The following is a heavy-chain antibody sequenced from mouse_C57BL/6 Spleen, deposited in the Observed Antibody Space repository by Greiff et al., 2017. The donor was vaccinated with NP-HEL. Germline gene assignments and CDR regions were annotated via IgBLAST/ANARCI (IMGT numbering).Heavy chain of an antibody. D-gene: IGHD1-1*01. CDR1: GYSFTGYY. V-gene: IGHV1-42*01. J-gene: IGHJ4*01. CDR2: INPSTGGT. CDR3: ARYPSNYGSSYGYAMDY. Sequence: EVQLQQSGPELVKPGASVKISCKASGYSFTGYYMNWVKQSPEKSLEWIGEINPSTGGTTYNQKFKAKATLTVDKSSSTAYMQLKSLTSEDSAVYYCARYPSNYGSSYGYAMDYWGQGTSVTVSS.